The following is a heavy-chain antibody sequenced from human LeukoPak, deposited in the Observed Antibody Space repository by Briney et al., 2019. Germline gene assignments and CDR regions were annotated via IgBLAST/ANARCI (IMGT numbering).Heavy chain of an antibody. Sequence: GGSLRLSCAASGFTFSSYGMSWVRQAPGKGLEWVSGINWNGGSTGYADSVKGRFTISRDNAKNSLYLQMNSLRAEDTALYYCARTNGDSGSYYWGPDYWGQGTLVTVSS. CDR3: ARTNGDSGSYYWGPDY. V-gene: IGHV3-20*04. CDR1: GFTFSSYG. D-gene: IGHD1-26*01. CDR2: INWNGGST. J-gene: IGHJ4*02.